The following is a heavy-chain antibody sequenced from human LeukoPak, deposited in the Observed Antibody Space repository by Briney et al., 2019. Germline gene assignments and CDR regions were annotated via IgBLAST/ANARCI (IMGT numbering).Heavy chain of an antibody. J-gene: IGHJ5*02. CDR3: ARDRDPTGTNWFDP. D-gene: IGHD3-9*01. V-gene: IGHV3-7*01. Sequence: PGGSLRLSCAASGFTFSSYGMHWVRQAPGKGLEWVANIKQDGSEKYYVDSVKGRFTISRDNAKNSLYLQMNSLRAEDTAVYYCARDRDPTGTNWFDPWGQGTLVTVSS. CDR2: IKQDGSEK. CDR1: GFTFSSYG.